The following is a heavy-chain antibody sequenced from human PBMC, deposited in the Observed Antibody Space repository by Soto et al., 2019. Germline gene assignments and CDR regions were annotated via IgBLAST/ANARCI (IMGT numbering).Heavy chain of an antibody. CDR1: GFTFGSYW. CDR2: IDSDGSST. Sequence: GGSLRLSCAASGFTFGSYWMNWVRQAPGKGLVWVSRIDSDGSSTAYADSVKGRFTTSRDNAKNTLYLQMSSLRVEDTAVYYCARGRPYGMDVWGQGTTVTVSS. CDR3: ARGRPYGMDV. J-gene: IGHJ6*02. V-gene: IGHV3-74*01.